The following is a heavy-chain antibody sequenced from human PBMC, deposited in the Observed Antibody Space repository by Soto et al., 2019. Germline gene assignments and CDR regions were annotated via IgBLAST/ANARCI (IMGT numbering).Heavy chain of an antibody. CDR1: GYTFTRYS. V-gene: IGHV1-3*01. D-gene: IGHD6-19*01. J-gene: IGHJ4*02. CDR3: ARGGVETSAWYGGDY. CDR2: INVGTGRT. Sequence: QVQLVQSGAEVKKPGASVKVSCRASGYTFTRYSIIWVRQAPGQKSEWKGWINVGTGRTEYSQRTQGRVTITRDTSATTAYIELHNLSSEHTAVYYCARGGVETSAWYGGDYWGQGTQVVVSS.